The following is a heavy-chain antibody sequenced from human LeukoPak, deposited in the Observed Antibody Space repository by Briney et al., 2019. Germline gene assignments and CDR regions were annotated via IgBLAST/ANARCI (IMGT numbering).Heavy chain of an antibody. CDR2: IKQDGSEK. CDR1: GFTFSNYN. Sequence: PGGSLRLSCAASGFTFSNYNMNWVRQAPGKGLEWVANIKQDGSEKYYVDSVKGRFTISRDNAKNSLYLQMNSLRAEDTAVYYCARDQQGYDYGDASSFDCWGQGTLVTVSS. V-gene: IGHV3-7*01. D-gene: IGHD4-17*01. CDR3: ARDQQGYDYGDASSFDC. J-gene: IGHJ4*02.